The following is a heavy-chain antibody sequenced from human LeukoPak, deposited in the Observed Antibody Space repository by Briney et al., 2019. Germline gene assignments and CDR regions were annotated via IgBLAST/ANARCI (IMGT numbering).Heavy chain of an antibody. J-gene: IGHJ4*02. Sequence: GGSLRLSCAASGFTFSSYSMNWVRQAPGKGLEWVSYISSSSTIYYADSVKGRFTISRDNAKNPLYLQMNSLRAEDTAVYYCAREYCSSTSCYFYYFDYWGQGTLVTVS. V-gene: IGHV3-48*01. CDR2: ISSSSTI. CDR3: AREYCSSTSCYFYYFDY. D-gene: IGHD2-2*01. CDR1: GFTFSSYS.